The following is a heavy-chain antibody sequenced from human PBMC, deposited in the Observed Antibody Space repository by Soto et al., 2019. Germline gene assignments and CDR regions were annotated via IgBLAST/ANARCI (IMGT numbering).Heavy chain of an antibody. CDR2: VKQDGSEK. Sequence: GGSLRLSCAASGFTFSSYWMSWVRQAPGKGLEWVANVKQDGSEKYYVDSVKGRFTISRDNAKNSLYLQMNSLRAEDTAVYYCARDHRYYDFWSGGNYYYYGMDVWGQGTTVTVSS. D-gene: IGHD3-3*01. J-gene: IGHJ6*02. CDR3: ARDHRYYDFWSGGNYYYYGMDV. V-gene: IGHV3-7*01. CDR1: GFTFSSYW.